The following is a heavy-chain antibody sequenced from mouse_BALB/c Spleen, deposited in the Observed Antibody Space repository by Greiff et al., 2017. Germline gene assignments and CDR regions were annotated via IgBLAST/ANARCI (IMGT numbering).Heavy chain of an antibody. Sequence: EVQGVESGGGLVQPGGSRKLSCAASGFTFSSFGMHWVRQAPEKGLEWVAYISSGSSTIYYADTVKGRFTISRDNPKNTLFLQMTSLRSEDTAMYYCARNSLYYYGSSPFDYWGQGTTLTVSS. CDR3: ARNSLYYYGSSPFDY. D-gene: IGHD1-1*01. CDR2: ISSGSSTI. CDR1: GFTFSSFG. J-gene: IGHJ2*01. V-gene: IGHV5-17*02.